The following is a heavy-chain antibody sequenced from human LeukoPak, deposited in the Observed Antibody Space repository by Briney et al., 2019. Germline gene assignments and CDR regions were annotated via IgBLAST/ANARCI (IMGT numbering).Heavy chain of an antibody. V-gene: IGHV4-39*01. Sequence: SETLSLTCTVSGGSIRSSSYYWGWIRQPPGKGLEWIGSIYYSGSTYYNPSLKSRVTISVDTSKNQFSLKLSSVTAADTAVYYCARRTVTVTNFDYWGQGTLVTVSS. CDR1: GGSIRSSSYY. CDR2: IYYSGST. D-gene: IGHD4-17*01. CDR3: ARRTVTVTNFDY. J-gene: IGHJ4*02.